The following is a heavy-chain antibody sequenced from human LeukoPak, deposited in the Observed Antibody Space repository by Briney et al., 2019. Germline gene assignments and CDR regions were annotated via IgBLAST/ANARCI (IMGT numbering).Heavy chain of an antibody. J-gene: IGHJ4*02. V-gene: IGHV3-23*01. Sequence: GGSLRLSCAASGFTFNSYVMSWVRQAPGKGLDWVSAISGTGGRTYYADSVKGRFTISRDNSRNTLYLQMNSLRAEDTAVYYCAKDSNIVATYYFVYWGQGTLVTVSS. CDR2: ISGTGGRT. CDR1: GFTFNSYV. D-gene: IGHD5-12*01. CDR3: AKDSNIVATYYFVY.